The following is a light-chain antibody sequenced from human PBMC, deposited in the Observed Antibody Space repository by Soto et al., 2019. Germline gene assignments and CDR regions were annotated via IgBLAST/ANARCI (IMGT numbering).Light chain of an antibody. J-gene: IGLJ2*01. Sequence: QTVVTQAPSFSVSPGGTVTLTCGLSSGSVSTTYYPSWYQQTPGQAPRTLVYFTNTRSSGVPDRCSGSILGNKAALTITGAQSDDESAYECGLYMTSGNLGFGGGTKLTVL. CDR2: FTN. CDR3: GLYMTSGNLG. CDR1: SGSVSTTYY. V-gene: IGLV8-61*01.